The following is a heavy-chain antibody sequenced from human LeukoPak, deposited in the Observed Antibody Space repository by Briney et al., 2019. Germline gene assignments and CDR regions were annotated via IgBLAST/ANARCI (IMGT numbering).Heavy chain of an antibody. Sequence: GASVKVSCKASGGTFSSYAISWVRQAPGQGLEWMGGIIPIFGPANYAQKFQGRVTITTDESTSTAYMELSSLRSEDTAVYYCARERVGFPLRKNVPYYYYMDVWGKGTTVTVSS. J-gene: IGHJ6*03. CDR1: GGTFSSYA. CDR2: IIPIFGPA. D-gene: IGHD1-1*01. V-gene: IGHV1-69*05. CDR3: ARERVGFPLRKNVPYYYYMDV.